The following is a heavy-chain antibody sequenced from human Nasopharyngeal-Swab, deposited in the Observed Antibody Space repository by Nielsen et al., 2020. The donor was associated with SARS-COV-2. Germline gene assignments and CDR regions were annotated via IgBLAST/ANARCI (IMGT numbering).Heavy chain of an antibody. J-gene: IGHJ6*02. Sequence: GGSLRLSCAASGFTFSSYSMNWVRQAPGKGLEWVSSISSSSSYIYYADSVKGRFTISRDNAKNSLNLQMNSLRAEDTAVYYCASLGATEPTSYYYYGMDVWGQGTTVTVSS. CDR1: GFTFSSYS. CDR2: ISSSSSYI. V-gene: IGHV3-21*01. D-gene: IGHD5-12*01. CDR3: ASLGATEPTSYYYYGMDV.